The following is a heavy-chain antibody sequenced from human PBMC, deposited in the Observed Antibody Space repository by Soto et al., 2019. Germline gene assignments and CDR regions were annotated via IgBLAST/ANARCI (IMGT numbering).Heavy chain of an antibody. Sequence: GESLKISCKGSGYSFTTYWIGWVRQMPGKGLEWMGIIYPGDSDTRYSPSFQGQVTISADKSISTAYLQWSSLKASDTAMYYCARHRGSRLATNPHYYMDVWGKGTTVTVSS. CDR2: IYPGDSDT. J-gene: IGHJ6*03. V-gene: IGHV5-51*01. CDR3: ARHRGSRLATNPHYYMDV. D-gene: IGHD6-6*01. CDR1: GYSFTTYW.